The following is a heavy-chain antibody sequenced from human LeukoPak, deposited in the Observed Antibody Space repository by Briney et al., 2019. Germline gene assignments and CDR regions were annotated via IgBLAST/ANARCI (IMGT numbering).Heavy chain of an antibody. CDR2: ISGYNGNT. CDR1: GYTFTTCG. V-gene: IGHV1-18*01. Sequence: GASVKVSCKASGYTFTTCGISWVRQAPGQGLEWMGWISGYNGNTHYAQKLKGRVTMTTDTSTSTAYMELRSLRSDDTAVYYCARDFTGGYSYGFDYWGQGTLVTVSS. D-gene: IGHD5-18*01. CDR3: ARDFTGGYSYGFDY. J-gene: IGHJ4*02.